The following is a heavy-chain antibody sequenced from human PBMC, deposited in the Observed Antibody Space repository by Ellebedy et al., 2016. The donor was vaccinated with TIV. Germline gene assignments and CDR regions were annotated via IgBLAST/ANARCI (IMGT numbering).Heavy chain of an antibody. CDR1: GGSISSYY. Sequence: MPSETLSLTCTVSGGSISSYYWSWIRQPPGKGLEWIVYIYYSGSTNYNPSLKSLLTISVYTSKNQFSLKLSSVTAADTALYYCAAGYYYGSGSYLKPDAFDIWGQGTMVTVSS. CDR2: IYYSGST. D-gene: IGHD3-10*01. J-gene: IGHJ3*02. V-gene: IGHV4-59*12. CDR3: AAGYYYGSGSYLKPDAFDI.